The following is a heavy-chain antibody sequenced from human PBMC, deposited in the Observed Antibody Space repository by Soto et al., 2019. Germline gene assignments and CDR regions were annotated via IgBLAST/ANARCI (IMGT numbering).Heavy chain of an antibody. Sequence: QVQLVQSGAEVKKPGASVKVSCKASGYTFTSYGISWVRQAPGQGLEWMGWISAYNGNTNYAQKLQGRVTMTTDTSTSTAYMELRSLISDDTAVYYCAREWGSYYYGTVVDFDYWGQGTLVTVSS. D-gene: IGHD3-10*01. V-gene: IGHV1-18*01. CDR3: AREWGSYYYGTVVDFDY. J-gene: IGHJ4*02. CDR1: GYTFTSYG. CDR2: ISAYNGNT.